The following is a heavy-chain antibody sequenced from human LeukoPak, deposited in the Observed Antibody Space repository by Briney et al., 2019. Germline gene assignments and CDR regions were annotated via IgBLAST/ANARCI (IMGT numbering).Heavy chain of an antibody. D-gene: IGHD3-10*01. CDR2: ISGSGGST. CDR1: GFTFSSYA. Sequence: GGSLRLSCAASGFTFSSYAMSWVRQAPGKGLEWVSAISGSGGSTYYADSVKGRFTISRDNSKNTLYLQMNSLRAEDTAVYYCARDDIYGSGSYYYWGQGTLVTVSS. CDR3: ARDDIYGSGSYYY. V-gene: IGHV3-23*01. J-gene: IGHJ4*02.